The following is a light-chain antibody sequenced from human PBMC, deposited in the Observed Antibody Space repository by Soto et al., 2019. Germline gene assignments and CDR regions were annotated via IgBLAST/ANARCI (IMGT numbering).Light chain of an antibody. V-gene: IGLV2-14*01. CDR1: SSDVGGYDY. CDR3: PSYTSSSTDV. Sequence: QSALTQPASVSGSPGQSITVSCTGTSSDVGGYDYVSWYQQHPGNAPKLLISDVTNRPSGVSNRFSGSKSGNTASLTISGLQTEDEADYYCPSYTSSSTDVFGTGTKLTVL. CDR2: DVT. J-gene: IGLJ1*01.